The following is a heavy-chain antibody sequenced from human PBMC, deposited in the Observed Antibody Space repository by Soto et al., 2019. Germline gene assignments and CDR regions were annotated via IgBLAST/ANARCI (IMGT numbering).Heavy chain of an antibody. CDR1: GYSISSGYY. D-gene: IGHD1-26*01. J-gene: IGHJ4*02. CDR2: IYHSGST. Sequence: LSLTCAVSGYSISSGYYWGWIRQPPGKGLEWIGSIYHSGSTYYNPSLKSRVTISVDTSKNQFSLKLSSVTAADTAVYYCARDGIVGATHNWGQGTLVTVS. CDR3: ARDGIVGATHN. V-gene: IGHV4-38-2*02.